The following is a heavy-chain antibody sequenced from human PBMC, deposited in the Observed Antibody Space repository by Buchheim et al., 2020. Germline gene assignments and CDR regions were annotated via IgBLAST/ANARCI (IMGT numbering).Heavy chain of an antibody. CDR3: AREAFGSGSYYIDS. CDR1: GFTFSDYY. CDR2: INSGGRFI. V-gene: IGHV3-11*01. D-gene: IGHD3-10*01. Sequence: QAQLVESGGGLVKPGGSLRLSCAASGFTFSDYYMIWIRQAPGRGLEWVSYINSGGRFINYAESVKGRFTISRDNAKSPLYLQMNSLRVEDTAVYYCAREAFGSGSYYIDSWGQGIL. J-gene: IGHJ4*02.